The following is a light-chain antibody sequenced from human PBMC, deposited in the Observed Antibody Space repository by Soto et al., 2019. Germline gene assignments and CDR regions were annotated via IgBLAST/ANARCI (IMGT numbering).Light chain of an antibody. CDR1: LPISKY. CDR3: QKYNSATLT. CDR2: AAS. V-gene: IGKV1-27*01. J-gene: IGKJ4*01. Sequence: DIHMTQSPSSLSASVGDRFTITCRASLPISKYLAWYQQKQGQIPNLLIYAASTLQAGVPSRLSGSGYGTDLTLTISSLQNEDVEAYYCQKYNSATLTFGGGTKVDIK.